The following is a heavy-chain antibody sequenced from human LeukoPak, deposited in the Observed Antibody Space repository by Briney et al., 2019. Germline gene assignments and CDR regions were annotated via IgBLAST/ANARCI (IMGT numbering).Heavy chain of an antibody. J-gene: IGHJ5*02. CDR2: ISSSSGYI. D-gene: IGHD5-12*01. V-gene: IGHV3-21*01. CDR3: ARERGYGGYKWFDP. CDR1: GFTFSSYR. Sequence: GGSLRLSCAASGFTFSSYRMNWVRQAPGKGLEWVSCISSSSGYIYYADSAKGRFTISRDNAKNSLYLKMNSLRAEDTAVYYCARERGYGGYKWFDPWGQGTLVTVSS.